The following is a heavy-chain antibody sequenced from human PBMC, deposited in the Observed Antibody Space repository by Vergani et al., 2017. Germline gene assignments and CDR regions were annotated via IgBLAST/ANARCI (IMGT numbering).Heavy chain of an antibody. CDR3: ARETGTTGGNWFDP. CDR1: GYTFTGYY. D-gene: IGHD1-1*01. CDR2: INPNSGGT. V-gene: IGHV1-2*02. J-gene: IGHJ5*02. Sequence: QVQLVQSGAEVKKPGASVKVSCKASGYTFTGYYMHWVRQAPGQGLEWMGWINPNSGGTNYAQKFQGRVTMTRNTSISTAYMELSSLRSEDTAVYYCARETGTTGGNWFDPWGQGTLVTVSS.